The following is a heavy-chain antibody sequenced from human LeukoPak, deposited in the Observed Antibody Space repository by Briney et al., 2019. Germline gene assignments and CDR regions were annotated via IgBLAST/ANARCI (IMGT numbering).Heavy chain of an antibody. CDR2: IIPIFGTA. Sequence: SVKVSCKASGGTFSSYVISWVRQAPGQGLEWMGGIIPIFGTANYAQKFQGRVTITADESTSTAYMELSSLRSEDTAVYYCARESLGGVGATGRFDYWGQGTLVTVSS. D-gene: IGHD1-26*01. V-gene: IGHV1-69*13. CDR3: ARESLGGVGATGRFDY. CDR1: GGTFSSYV. J-gene: IGHJ4*02.